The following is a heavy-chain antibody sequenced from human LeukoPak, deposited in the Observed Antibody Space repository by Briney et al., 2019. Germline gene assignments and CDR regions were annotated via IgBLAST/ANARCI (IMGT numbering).Heavy chain of an antibody. J-gene: IGHJ4*02. CDR3: ARTPSPVYSMIEYYFDY. V-gene: IGHV4-34*01. CDR1: GGSFSGYY. CDR2: INHSGST. Sequence: PSETLSLTCAVYGGSFSGYYWSWIRQPPGKGLEWIGEINHSGSTNYNPSLKSRVTISVDTSKDQFSLKLSSVAAADTAVYYCARTPSPVYSMIEYYFDYWGQGTLVTVSS. D-gene: IGHD3-16*01.